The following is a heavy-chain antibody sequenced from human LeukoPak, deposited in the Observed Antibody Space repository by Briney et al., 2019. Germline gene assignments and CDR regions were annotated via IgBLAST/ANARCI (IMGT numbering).Heavy chain of an antibody. CDR2: ISSASGSI. J-gene: IGHJ4*02. CDR1: GFTFSSNS. V-gene: IGHV3-48*04. CDR3: ARSLDTPLYYFDY. D-gene: IGHD5-18*01. Sequence: PGGSLRLSCVASGFTFSSNSMNWVRQAPGKGLEWVSYISSASGSIYYADSVKGRFTISRDNAKNSLYLQMNSLRAEDTAVYYCARSLDTPLYYFDYWGQGTLVAVSS.